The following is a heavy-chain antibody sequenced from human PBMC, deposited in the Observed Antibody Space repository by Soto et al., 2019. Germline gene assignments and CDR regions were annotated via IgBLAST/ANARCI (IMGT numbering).Heavy chain of an antibody. J-gene: IGHJ3*02. CDR2: ISYDGSNK. Sequence: GGSLRLSCAASGFPFSSYAMHWVRPDPGKGLEWVAVISYDGSNKYYADSVKGRFTISRDNSKNTLYLQMNSLRTEDTAVYYCASLLIVGATGAFDIWGQGTMVTVSS. CDR1: GFPFSSYA. CDR3: ASLLIVGATGAFDI. V-gene: IGHV3-30-3*01. D-gene: IGHD1-26*01.